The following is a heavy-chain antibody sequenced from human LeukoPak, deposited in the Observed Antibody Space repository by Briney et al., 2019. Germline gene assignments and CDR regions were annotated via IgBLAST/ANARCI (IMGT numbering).Heavy chain of an antibody. CDR1: GGSISSYY. Sequence: SETLSLTCTVSGGSISSYYWSWIRQPPGKGLEWIGYIYYSGSTNYNPSLKSRVTISVDTSKNQFSLKLSSVTAADTAVYYCARSGSYYYYNYYYGMDVWGQGTTVTVSS. V-gene: IGHV4-59*01. D-gene: IGHD1-26*01. CDR3: ARSGSYYYYNYYYGMDV. CDR2: IYYSGST. J-gene: IGHJ6*02.